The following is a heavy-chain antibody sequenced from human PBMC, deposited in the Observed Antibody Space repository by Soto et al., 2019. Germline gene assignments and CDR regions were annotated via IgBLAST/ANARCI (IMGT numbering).Heavy chain of an antibody. V-gene: IGHV3-11*06. CDR2: ISSSSSYT. D-gene: IGHD3-22*01. Sequence: GGSLRLSCAASGFTFSDYYMSWIRQAPGKGLEWVSYISSSSSYTNYADSVKGRFTISRDNAKNSLYLQMNSLRAEDTAVYYCARDWSSGYNPYFDYWGQGTLVTVSS. J-gene: IGHJ4*02. CDR3: ARDWSSGYNPYFDY. CDR1: GFTFSDYY.